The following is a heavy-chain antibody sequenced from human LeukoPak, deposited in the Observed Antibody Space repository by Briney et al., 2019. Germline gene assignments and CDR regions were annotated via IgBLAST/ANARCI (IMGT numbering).Heavy chain of an antibody. CDR3: ARRTDYMDV. Sequence: SETLSLTCTVSGGSISSYYWSWIRQPPGKGLEWIGYIYTSGSTNYNPSLKSRVTISVDTSKNQFFLKLSSVTAADTAVYYCARRTDYMDVWGKGTTVTVSS. CDR2: IYTSGST. V-gene: IGHV4-4*09. CDR1: GGSISSYY. D-gene: IGHD2-2*01. J-gene: IGHJ6*03.